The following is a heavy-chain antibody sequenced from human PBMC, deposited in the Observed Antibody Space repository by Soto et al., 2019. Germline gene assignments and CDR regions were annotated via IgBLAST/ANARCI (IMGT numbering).Heavy chain of an antibody. V-gene: IGHV4-39*01. J-gene: IGHJ4*02. Sequence: SETLSLTCSVSCSSISSISYYLGSIRQPPGKGLEWIGGIYYSGSTYYNPSLKRRVTISVDPSKNQFSLKLSSVTAADTAVYYCARHIIGGSGWFWGSLEYWSQGNLVTVSS. CDR1: CSSISSISYY. CDR3: ARHIIGGSGWFWGSLEY. D-gene: IGHD6-19*01. CDR2: IYYSGST.